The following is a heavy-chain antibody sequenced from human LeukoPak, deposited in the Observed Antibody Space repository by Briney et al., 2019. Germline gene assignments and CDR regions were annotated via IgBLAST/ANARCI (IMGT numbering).Heavy chain of an antibody. D-gene: IGHD6-19*01. V-gene: IGHV3-74*01. J-gene: IGHJ6*04. Sequence: GGSLRLSCAASGFTFSNYWMHWVRQAPGKGLVWVSRINSDGSSTTYADSVKGRFTISRDNAKNTLHLQMNSLRAEDTAVYYCARYSSGWYMMDVWGKGTTVPVSS. CDR2: INSDGSST. CDR1: GFTFSNYW. CDR3: ARYSSGWYMMDV.